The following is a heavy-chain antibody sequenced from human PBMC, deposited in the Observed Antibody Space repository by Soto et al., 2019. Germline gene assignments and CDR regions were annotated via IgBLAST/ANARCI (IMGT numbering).Heavy chain of an antibody. CDR3: ARSSSGAVADSFDY. D-gene: IGHD3-22*01. CDR1: GFTFNRHA. V-gene: IGHV3-30-3*01. CDR2: ISRDGNNK. J-gene: IGHJ4*02. Sequence: QVQLVASGGGVVHLGRSLTLSCAASGFTFNRHAIHWVRQSPGKGLEWVTVISRDGNNKYFVDSVKGRFTITRDNAKNTVILQMNSLRREDTAIYYCARSSSGAVADSFDYWGQGTPVTVSS.